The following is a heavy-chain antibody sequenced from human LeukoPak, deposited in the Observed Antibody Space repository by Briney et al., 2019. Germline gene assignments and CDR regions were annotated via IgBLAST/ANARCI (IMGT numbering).Heavy chain of an antibody. CDR1: GFTFSRYA. J-gene: IGHJ4*02. D-gene: IGHD4-23*01. CDR3: ASGGGGGDY. V-gene: IGHV3-64*01. Sequence: PGGSLRLSCAASGFTFSRYAMHWVRQAPGKGLEYVSAISSNGGSTYYANSVKGRFTISRDNSKNTLYLQMGSLRAEDMAVYYFASGGGGGDYWSQGTLVTVSS. CDR2: ISSNGGST.